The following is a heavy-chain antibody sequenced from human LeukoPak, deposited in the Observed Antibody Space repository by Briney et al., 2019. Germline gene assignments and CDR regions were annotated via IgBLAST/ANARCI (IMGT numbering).Heavy chain of an antibody. J-gene: IGHJ3*02. CDR1: GFIFSDHY. CDR3: ASPVGATTVRAFDI. Sequence: GGTLRLSCAASGFIFSDHYMDWVRQAPGKGLEWVGRTRNEANIYTTKYAASVKGRFTISRDDSKNSLYLQMNSLKTEDTAVYYCASPVGATTVRAFDIWGQGTMVTVSS. V-gene: IGHV3-72*01. CDR2: TRNEANIYTT. D-gene: IGHD1-26*01.